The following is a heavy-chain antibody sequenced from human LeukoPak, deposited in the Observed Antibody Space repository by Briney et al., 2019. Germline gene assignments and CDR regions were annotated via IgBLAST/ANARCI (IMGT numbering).Heavy chain of an antibody. D-gene: IGHD6-13*01. CDR3: AKDRAQELVLDF. CDR2: IIGSGST. CDR1: GFTLSSYA. J-gene: IGHJ4*02. V-gene: IGHV3-23*01. Sequence: GGSLRLSCAASGFTLSSYAMSWVRQAPGKGLEWVSAIIGSGSTYYIDSVKGRFTISRENSKKTLFLQMNSLRAEDTAVYYCAKDRAQELVLDFWGQGTLVTVSS.